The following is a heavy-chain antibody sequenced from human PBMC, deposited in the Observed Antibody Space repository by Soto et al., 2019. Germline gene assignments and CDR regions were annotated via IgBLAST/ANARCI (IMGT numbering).Heavy chain of an antibody. V-gene: IGHV5-51*01. J-gene: IGHJ4*02. D-gene: IGHD6-13*01. CDR3: ATGHADYSSSWYYDY. CDR2: IYPGDSDT. Sequence: PGESLKISCKGSGYSFTSYWIGWVRQMPGKGLEWMGIIYPGDSDTRYSPSFQGQVTISADKSISTAYLQWSSLKASDTAMYYCATGHADYSSSWYYDYWGQGTLVTVSS. CDR1: GYSFTSYW.